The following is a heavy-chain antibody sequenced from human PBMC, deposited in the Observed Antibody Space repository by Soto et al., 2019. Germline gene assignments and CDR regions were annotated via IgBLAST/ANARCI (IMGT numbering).Heavy chain of an antibody. D-gene: IGHD2-2*01. CDR1: GYTFTSYY. CDR2: INPSGGST. Sequence: QVQLVQSGAEVKKPGASVKVSCKASGYTFTSYYMHWVRQAPGQGLEWMGIINPSGGSTSYAQKFQGRVNMTRDKSPSNGFMGLSRLGSEDPGVYYWGRGWPSFSGFDPWGQGTLVTVSS. V-gene: IGHV1-46*03. J-gene: IGHJ5*02. CDR3: GRGWPSFSGFDP.